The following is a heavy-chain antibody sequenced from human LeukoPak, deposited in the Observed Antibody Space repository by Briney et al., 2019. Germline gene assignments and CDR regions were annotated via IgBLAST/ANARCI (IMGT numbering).Heavy chain of an antibody. CDR1: GFTFSSYE. Sequence: GGSLRLSCAASGFTFSSYEMNWVRQAPGKGLEWVSYISSSGSTIYYADSVKGRFTISRDNAKNSLYLQMNSLRAEDTAVYYCARGGDSLEWLSPHLYYFDYWGQGTLVTVSS. CDR2: ISSSGSTI. V-gene: IGHV3-48*03. D-gene: IGHD3-3*01. J-gene: IGHJ4*02. CDR3: ARGGDSLEWLSPHLYYFDY.